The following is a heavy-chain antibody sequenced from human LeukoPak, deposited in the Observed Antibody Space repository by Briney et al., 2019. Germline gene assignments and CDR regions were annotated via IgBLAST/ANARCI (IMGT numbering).Heavy chain of an antibody. CDR3: ARIAGYYDSSGYSKDY. D-gene: IGHD3-22*01. V-gene: IGHV1-2*02. CDR1: GYTFTGYY. CDR2: INPNSGGT. J-gene: IGHJ4*02. Sequence: ASVKVSCKASGYTFTGYYMHWVRQAPGQGLEWMGWINPNSGGTNYAQKFQGRVTMTRDTSISTAYMELSRLRSDDTAVYYCARIAGYYDSSGYSKDYWGQGTLVTVSS.